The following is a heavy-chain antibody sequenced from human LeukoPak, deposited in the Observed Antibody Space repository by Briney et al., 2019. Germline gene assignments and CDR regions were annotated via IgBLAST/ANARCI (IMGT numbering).Heavy chain of an antibody. V-gene: IGHV4-59*01. CDR1: GGSISSYH. CDR3: ARTPRDSSVEGFDY. CDR2: IYYSGST. Sequence: SETLSLTCTVSGGSISSYHWSWIRQPPGQGLEWIGSIYYSGSTNYNPSLKSRVTISVDTSKNQFSLKLSSVTAADTAVYYCARTPRDSSVEGFDYWGQGTLVTVSS. D-gene: IGHD3-22*01. J-gene: IGHJ4*02.